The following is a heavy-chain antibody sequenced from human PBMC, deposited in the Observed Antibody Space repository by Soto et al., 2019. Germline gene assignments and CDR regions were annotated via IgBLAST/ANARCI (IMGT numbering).Heavy chain of an antibody. CDR3: ARIVIGGSNWFDP. V-gene: IGHV4-39*02. J-gene: IGHJ5*02. CDR1: GGSISSSSDY. Sequence: QLQLQESGPGLVKPSETLSLTCIVSGGSISSSSDYWGWIRQPPGKGLEWIGSINYSGNTYYSPSLQSRIPMSVDTSKNHFSLKFNSVTAADTAIYYCARIVIGGSNWFDPWGQGTLVTVSS. D-gene: IGHD3-16*02. CDR2: INYSGNT.